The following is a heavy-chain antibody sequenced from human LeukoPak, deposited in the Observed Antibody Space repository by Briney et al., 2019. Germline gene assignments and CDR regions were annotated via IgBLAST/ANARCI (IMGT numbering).Heavy chain of an antibody. CDR2: IRYDGSHK. V-gene: IGHV3-30*02. D-gene: IGHD5-18*01. Sequence: PGGSLRLSCAASGFTFSSYGMHWVRQAPGKGLEWVAFIRYDGSHKYYTDSVRGRFTISRDNSKNTLYLQMNNLRAEDTALYYCAKDRLRGGYGFDLMNYWGLGTLVTVSS. CDR3: AKDRLRGGYGFDLMNY. CDR1: GFTFSSYG. J-gene: IGHJ4*02.